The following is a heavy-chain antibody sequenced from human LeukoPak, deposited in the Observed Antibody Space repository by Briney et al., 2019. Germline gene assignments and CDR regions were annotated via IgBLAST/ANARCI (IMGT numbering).Heavy chain of an antibody. D-gene: IGHD3-10*01. CDR1: GFTFRNYA. Sequence: PGGSLRLSCVASGFTFRNYAMSWVRKAPGKGLDWVSVISGSGGSTYYADSVKGRFTISRDNPKNTLYLQMNSLRAEDTAVYYCAKDRMGSGSSDYWGQGTLVTVSS. J-gene: IGHJ4*02. CDR3: AKDRMGSGSSDY. CDR2: ISGSGGST. V-gene: IGHV3-23*01.